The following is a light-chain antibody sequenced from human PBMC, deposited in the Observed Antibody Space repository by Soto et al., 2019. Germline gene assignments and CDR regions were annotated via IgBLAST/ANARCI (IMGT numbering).Light chain of an antibody. V-gene: IGLV1-44*01. J-gene: IGLJ3*02. CDR3: ATWDDSLNGGV. Sequence: QSVLTQPPSASGTPEQRVTISCSGSSSNIGSNTVNWYQQLPGTAPKLLIHTNNQRPSGVPDRFSGSKSGTSASLAIGGLQSDDEADYYCATWDDSLNGGVFGGGTKLTVL. CDR1: SSNIGSNT. CDR2: TNN.